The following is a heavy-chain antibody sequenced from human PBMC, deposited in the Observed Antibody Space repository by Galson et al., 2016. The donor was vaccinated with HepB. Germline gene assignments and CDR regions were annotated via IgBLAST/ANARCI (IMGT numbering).Heavy chain of an antibody. D-gene: IGHD3-10*01. J-gene: IGHJ6*02. CDR2: ITGSGGCT. Sequence: SLRLSCAASGFIFSSSAMNWVRQAPGKGLEWVSAITGSGGCTYYADSVKGRFTISRDNSKNTLSLQVDNLRVEDTAVYYCARVDHGSGRSHGSGRSYSYYYGMNVWGQGTTVTVSS. CDR3: ARVDHGSGRSHGSGRSYSYYYGMNV. V-gene: IGHV3-23*01. CDR1: GFIFSSSA.